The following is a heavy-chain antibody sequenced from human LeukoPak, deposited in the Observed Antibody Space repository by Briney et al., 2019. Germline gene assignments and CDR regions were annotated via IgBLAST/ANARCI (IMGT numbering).Heavy chain of an antibody. Sequence: SVKVSFKASGGTFSSYAISWVRQAPGQGLEWMGGIIPIFGTANYAQKFQGRVTITADESTSTAYMELSSLRSEDTAVYYCARGGSGSYWAFDIWGQGTMVTVSS. CDR2: IIPIFGTA. J-gene: IGHJ3*02. CDR1: GGTFSSYA. V-gene: IGHV1-69*13. D-gene: IGHD3-10*01. CDR3: ARGGSGSYWAFDI.